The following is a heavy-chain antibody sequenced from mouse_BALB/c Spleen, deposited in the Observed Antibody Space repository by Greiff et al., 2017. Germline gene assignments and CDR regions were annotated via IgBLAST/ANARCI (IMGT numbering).Heavy chain of an antibody. Sequence: VKLMESGPGLVAPSQSLSITCTVSGFSLTSYGVHWVRQPPGKGLEWLGVIWAGGSTNYNSALMSRLSISKDNSKSQVFLKMNSLQTDDTAMYYCARIYGNHEGFAYWGQGTLVTVSA. CDR3: ARIYGNHEGFAY. CDR1: GFSLTSYG. CDR2: IWAGGST. D-gene: IGHD2-1*01. V-gene: IGHV2-9*02. J-gene: IGHJ3*01.